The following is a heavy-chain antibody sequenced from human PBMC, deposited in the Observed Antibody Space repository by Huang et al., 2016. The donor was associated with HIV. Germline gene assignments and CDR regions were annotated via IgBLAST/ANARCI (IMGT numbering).Heavy chain of an antibody. CDR3: ARLPGSITMIRGVITDPY. J-gene: IGHJ4*02. CDR1: GGSIRSDNYY. CDR2: IDYSGST. V-gene: IGHV4-39*02. D-gene: IGHD3-10*01. Sequence: QLQLQESGPGLVKPSETLSLTCTVSGGSIRSDNYYWGWIRQPPGKGLGWIGSIDYSGSTYYNPSLKRRVTITVDTSKNHFSLRMRAVTAADTAVYYCARLPGSITMIRGVITDPYWGQGTLVTVSS.